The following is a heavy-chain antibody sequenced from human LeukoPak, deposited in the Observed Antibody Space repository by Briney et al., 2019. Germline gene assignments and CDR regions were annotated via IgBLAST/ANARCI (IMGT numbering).Heavy chain of an antibody. CDR2: ISPDSRTI. J-gene: IGHJ4*02. V-gene: IGHV3-48*01. CDR3: AREPSDNAYRHIDS. CDR1: GFAFRTYA. D-gene: IGHD5-18*01. Sequence: GESLRLSCVASGFAFRTYAMNWVRQAPGKGLEWLSYISPDSRTIFYADSVKGRFTISRDNGKNSVYLEINSLRAEDTAVYFCAREPSDNAYRHIDSWGQGSLVAVSS.